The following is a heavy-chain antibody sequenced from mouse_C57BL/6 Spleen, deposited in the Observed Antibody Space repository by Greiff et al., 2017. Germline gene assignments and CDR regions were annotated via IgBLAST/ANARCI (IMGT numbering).Heavy chain of an antibody. CDR2: SRNKANDYTT. Sequence: EVQLVESGGGLVQSGRSLRLSCATSGFTFSDFYMEWVRQAPGKGLEWIAASRNKANDYTTEYSASVKGRFIVSRDTSQSILYLQMNALRAEDTAIYYCAREAYYGSSYWYFDVWGTGTTVTVSS. D-gene: IGHD1-1*01. CDR1: GFTFSDFY. J-gene: IGHJ1*03. CDR3: AREAYYGSSYWYFDV. V-gene: IGHV7-1*01.